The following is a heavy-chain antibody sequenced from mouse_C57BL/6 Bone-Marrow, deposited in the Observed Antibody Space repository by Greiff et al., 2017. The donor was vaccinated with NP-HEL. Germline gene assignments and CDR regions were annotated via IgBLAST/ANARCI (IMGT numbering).Heavy chain of an antibody. CDR1: GYTFTDYE. D-gene: IGHD1-1*01. J-gene: IGHJ3*01. V-gene: IGHV1-15*01. CDR2: IDPETGGT. Sequence: QVHVKQSGAELVRPGASVTLSCKASGYTFTDYEMHWVKQTPVHGLEWIGAIDPETGGTAYNQKFKGKAILTADKSSSTAYMELRSLTSEDSAVYYCTRQGYYGSRYLAYWGQGTLVTVSA. CDR3: TRQGYYGSRYLAY.